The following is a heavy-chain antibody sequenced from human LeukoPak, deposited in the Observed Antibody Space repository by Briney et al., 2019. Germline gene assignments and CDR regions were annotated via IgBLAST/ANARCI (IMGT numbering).Heavy chain of an antibody. J-gene: IGHJ4*02. CDR2: INHSGST. D-gene: IGHD3-10*01. V-gene: IGHV4-39*07. Sequence: SETLSLTCTVSGGSISSSSYYWGWIRQPPGKGLEWIGEINHSGSTNYNPSLKSRVTISVDTSKNQFSLKLSSVTAADTAVYYCAREGVTFDYWGQGTLVTVSS. CDR3: AREGVTFDY. CDR1: GGSISSSSYY.